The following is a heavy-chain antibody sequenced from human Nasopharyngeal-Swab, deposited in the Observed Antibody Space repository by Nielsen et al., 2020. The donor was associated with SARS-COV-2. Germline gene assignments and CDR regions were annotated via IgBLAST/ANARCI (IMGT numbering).Heavy chain of an antibody. J-gene: IGHJ4*02. CDR1: GFTFSSCA. CDR2: ISGSGHRT. V-gene: IGHV3-23*01. CDR3: AKDFRHNYDYWSGYFTN. D-gene: IGHD3-3*01. Sequence: GEFLKISCVASGFTFSSCAMTWVRQAPGKGLQWLSTISGSGHRTYYADSVKGRFTISRDNSQNTLYLQMNSLRAEDTAVYYCAKDFRHNYDYWSGYFTNWGQGTLVTVSS.